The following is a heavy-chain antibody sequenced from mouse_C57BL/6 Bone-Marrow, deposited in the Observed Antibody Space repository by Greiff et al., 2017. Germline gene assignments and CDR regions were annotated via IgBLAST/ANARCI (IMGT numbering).Heavy chain of an antibody. CDR3: ASHGYDEGYYFDY. J-gene: IGHJ2*01. CDR2: INPYNGGT. V-gene: IGHV1-19*01. Sequence: VQLQQSGPVLVKPGASVKMSCKASGYTFTDYYMNWVKQSHGQSLEWIGVINPYNGGTSYNQKFKGKATLTVDKSSSTAYMELNSLTSEESAVYYCASHGYDEGYYFDYWGQGPTLTVSS. CDR1: GYTFTDYY. D-gene: IGHD2-2*01.